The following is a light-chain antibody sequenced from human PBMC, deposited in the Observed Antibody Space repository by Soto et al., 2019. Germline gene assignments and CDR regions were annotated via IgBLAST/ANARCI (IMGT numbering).Light chain of an antibody. CDR1: TGAVTSGHY. CDR3: LLLYSGTLAV. CDR2: DTS. Sequence: QAVVTQETSLTVSPGGTVTLTCGSSTGAVTSGHYPYWFQQKPGQAPRTLIYDTSNKHSWTPARFSGSLLGGKAALTLSGAQPEDEADYYCLLLYSGTLAVFGGGTKLTVL. V-gene: IGLV7-46*01. J-gene: IGLJ7*01.